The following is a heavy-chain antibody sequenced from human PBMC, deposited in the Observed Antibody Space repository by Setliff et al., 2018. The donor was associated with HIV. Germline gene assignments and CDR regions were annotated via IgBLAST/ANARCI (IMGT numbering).Heavy chain of an antibody. CDR2: IYPGDSDT. Sequence: GESLKISCRGSGYRFTDYWIGWVRQMPGKGLEWMGVIYPGDSDTRYNPSFQGQVAISADKSISTAYLQWSSLKASDSAMYYCARFWNSGSYRDAFDIWGQGTMVTVSS. D-gene: IGHD1-26*01. CDR3: ARFWNSGSYRDAFDI. V-gene: IGHV5-51*01. CDR1: GYRFTDYW. J-gene: IGHJ3*02.